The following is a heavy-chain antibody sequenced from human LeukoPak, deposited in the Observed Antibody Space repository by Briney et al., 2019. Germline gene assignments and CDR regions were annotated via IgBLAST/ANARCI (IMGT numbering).Heavy chain of an antibody. CDR3: AKEAYYHLSAAHPGDY. V-gene: IGHV3-30*18. CDR1: GFTFSSYG. CDR2: ISYDGSNK. D-gene: IGHD3-3*02. J-gene: IGHJ4*02. Sequence: GGSLRLSSAASGFTFSSYGIRWVRQAPGKGLEWVAVISYDGSNKYYADSVKGRFTVSRDNSKNTLYLQMNSLRGEDTAVYYCAKEAYYHLSAAHPGDYWGQGTLVTVSS.